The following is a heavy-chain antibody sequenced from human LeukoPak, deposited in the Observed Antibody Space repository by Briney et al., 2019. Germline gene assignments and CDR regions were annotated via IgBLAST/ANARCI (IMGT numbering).Heavy chain of an antibody. CDR2: ISYAGTNK. J-gene: IGHJ4*02. V-gene: IGHV3-30*18. CDR1: GFTFSSYS. CDR3: AKGGDDFWSGSNY. Sequence: GGSLRLSCAASGFTFSSYSMNWVRQAPGKGLEWVAVISYAGTNKYYADSVKGRFTISRDNSKNTLYLQMNSLRAEDTAVYYCAKGGDDFWSGSNYWGQGTLVTVSS. D-gene: IGHD3-3*01.